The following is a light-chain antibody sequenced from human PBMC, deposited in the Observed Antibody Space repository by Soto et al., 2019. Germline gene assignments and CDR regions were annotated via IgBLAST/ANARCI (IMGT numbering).Light chain of an antibody. J-gene: IGLJ3*02. CDR3: AAWDDTLDAQV. Sequence: QSVLTQPPSASGTPGQRVTISCSGSRSNIGRNFAYWYQHVPGTAPRLLIQRNNERPSGVPDRFSGSKSGTSVSLAISGLRSEDEATYYCAAWDDTLDAQVFGGGTKLTVL. CDR1: RSNIGRNF. CDR2: RNN. V-gene: IGLV1-47*01.